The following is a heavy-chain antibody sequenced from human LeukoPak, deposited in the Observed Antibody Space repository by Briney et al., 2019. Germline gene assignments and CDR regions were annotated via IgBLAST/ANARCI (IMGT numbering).Heavy chain of an antibody. CDR2: INSDGSST. V-gene: IGHV3-74*01. D-gene: IGHD6-13*01. Sequence: GGSLRLSCAASGFTFSSYWMHWVRQAPGKGLVWVSGINSDGSSTSYADSVKGRFTISRDNAKNTLYLQMNSLRAEDTAVYYCARVKYSSSWYGYWGQGTLVTVSS. J-gene: IGHJ4*02. CDR1: GFTFSSYW. CDR3: ARVKYSSSWYGY.